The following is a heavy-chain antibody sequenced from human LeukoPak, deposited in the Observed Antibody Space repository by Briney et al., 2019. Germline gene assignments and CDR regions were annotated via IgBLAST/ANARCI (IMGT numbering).Heavy chain of an antibody. J-gene: IGHJ5*02. V-gene: IGHV3-7*05. D-gene: IGHD3-16*01. CDR2: IKQDGGEK. CDR3: ARWYYHSGGWVLDP. CDR1: GFTFSDHQ. Sequence: PGGSLRLSCVGSGFTFSDHQMNWVRQAPGKGLEWVAKIKQDGGEKHYVDSVKGRFTVSRDNAKNSLFLLMSSLRTEDTAVYYCARWYYHSGGWVLDPWGQGTLVTVSS.